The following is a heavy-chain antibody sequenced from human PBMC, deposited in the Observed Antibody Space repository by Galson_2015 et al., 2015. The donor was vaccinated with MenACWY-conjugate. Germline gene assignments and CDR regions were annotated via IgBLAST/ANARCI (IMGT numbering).Heavy chain of an antibody. CDR1: GFVFNNYA. V-gene: IGHV3-23*01. J-gene: IGHJ6*03. CDR2: IRGSGANT. D-gene: IGHD3-10*01. Sequence: SLRLSCAASGFVFNNYAMTWVRQAPGKGLEWVSGIRGSGANTYYAGSVRGRFTVSRDNSKNTLFLQMNTLRAEDTAVYYCAKGFDDHFYFMDVWGQGTTVTVSS. CDR3: AKGFDDHFYFMDV.